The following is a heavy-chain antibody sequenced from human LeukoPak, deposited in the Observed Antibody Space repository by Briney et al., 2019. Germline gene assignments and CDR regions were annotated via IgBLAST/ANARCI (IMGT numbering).Heavy chain of an antibody. CDR3: AGGSAARPLNY. V-gene: IGHV4-59*01. Sequence: PSETLSLTCTVSGGSISSYYWSWIRQPPGKGLEWIGYIYYSGSTNYNPSLKSRVTMSVDTSKNQFSLKLNSVTAADTAVYYCAGGSAARPLNYWGHGTLVTVSS. J-gene: IGHJ4*01. D-gene: IGHD6-6*01. CDR1: GGSISSYY. CDR2: IYYSGST.